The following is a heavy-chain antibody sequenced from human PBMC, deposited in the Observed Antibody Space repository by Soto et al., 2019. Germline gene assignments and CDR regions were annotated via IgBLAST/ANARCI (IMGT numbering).Heavy chain of an antibody. D-gene: IGHD6-19*01. Sequence: QVELQESGPGLVKPSHTLSLTCTVSGGSISSGGYYWSWIRQHPGKGLEWIGYIYDSGSTYYNPSLKSRVTISVDTAKSQFSLKLSSVAAADTGVYYCASQATGWYPDYWGQGTLVTVSS. CDR3: ASQATGWYPDY. CDR1: GGSISSGGYY. V-gene: IGHV4-31*03. J-gene: IGHJ4*02. CDR2: IYDSGST.